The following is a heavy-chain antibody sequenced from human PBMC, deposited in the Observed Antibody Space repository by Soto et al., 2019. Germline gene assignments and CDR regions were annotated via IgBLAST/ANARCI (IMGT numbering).Heavy chain of an antibody. V-gene: IGHV3-23*01. Sequence: PGGSLRLSCAASGFTFSSYAMSWVRQAPGKGLEWVSAISGSGGSTYYADSVKGRFTTSRDNSKNTLYLQMNSLRAEDTAVYYCAKALVPAASSYYYYYMDVWGKGTTVTVSS. J-gene: IGHJ6*03. CDR2: ISGSGGST. CDR1: GFTFSSYA. CDR3: AKALVPAASSYYYYYMDV. D-gene: IGHD2-2*01.